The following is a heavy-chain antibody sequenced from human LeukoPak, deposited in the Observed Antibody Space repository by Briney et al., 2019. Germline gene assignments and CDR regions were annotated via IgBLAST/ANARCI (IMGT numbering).Heavy chain of an antibody. CDR3: ARGEGDFWSGYELN. Sequence: ASVKVSCKASGGTFSSYGITWVRQAPGQGLEWMGWISAYNGNTNYAQKLQDRVTMTTDTSTSTAYMELRSLRSDDTAVYYCARGEGDFWSGYELNWGQGTLVTVSS. CDR1: GGTFSSYG. D-gene: IGHD3-3*01. V-gene: IGHV1-18*01. J-gene: IGHJ4*02. CDR2: ISAYNGNT.